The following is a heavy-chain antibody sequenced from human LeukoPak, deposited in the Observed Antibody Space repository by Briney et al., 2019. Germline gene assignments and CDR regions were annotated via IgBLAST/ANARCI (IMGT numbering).Heavy chain of an antibody. D-gene: IGHD1-26*01. V-gene: IGHV4-30-4*01. CDR3: ARDRAWGDNTGFDY. J-gene: IGHJ4*02. CDR1: AGSISSGEYS. CDR2: IYYRGST. Sequence: SETLSLTCPVYAGSISSGEYSWSWIRQPPAKGLERIGYIYYRGSTYYNPSLKSRVTILVDTSKIQFSLKLSSVTAADTAVYYCARDRAWGDNTGFDYWGQGTLVTVSS.